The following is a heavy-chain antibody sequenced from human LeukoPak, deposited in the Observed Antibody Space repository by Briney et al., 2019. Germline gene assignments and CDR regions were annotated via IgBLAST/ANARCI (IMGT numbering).Heavy chain of an antibody. J-gene: IGHJ4*02. Sequence: ASETLSLTCAVYGGSFSGYYWRWIRQPPGKGLEWIGDINHSGSTNYNPSLKSRVTISVDTSKNQFSLKLSSVTAADTAVYYCAGAPYCSSTSCYRSFDYWGQGTLVTVSS. V-gene: IGHV4-34*01. CDR1: GGSFSGYY. D-gene: IGHD2-2*02. CDR2: INHSGST. CDR3: AGAPYCSSTSCYRSFDY.